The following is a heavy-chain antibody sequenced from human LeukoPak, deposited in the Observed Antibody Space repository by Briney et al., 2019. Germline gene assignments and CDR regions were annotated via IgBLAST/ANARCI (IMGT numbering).Heavy chain of an antibody. V-gene: IGHV3-23*01. J-gene: IGHJ4*02. CDR3: AMWGDYDVLTGYYVSDY. CDR2: ITGSGSGI. CDR1: GFTFSNYA. Sequence: GASLRLSCAAYGFTFSNYAMSWVRQAPGKGLEWVSAITGSGSGIYYADSMKSRFTISRDNSKNTLYLQINSLRAEDTAVYYCAMWGDYDVLTGYYVSDYWGQGTLVTVSS. D-gene: IGHD3-9*01.